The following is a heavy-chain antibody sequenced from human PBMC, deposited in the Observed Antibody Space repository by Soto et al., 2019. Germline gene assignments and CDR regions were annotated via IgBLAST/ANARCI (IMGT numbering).Heavy chain of an antibody. D-gene: IGHD2-15*01. Sequence: SETLSLTCTVSGGSIDTNNYYWCWIRQPPVKVLEWIGSIYQLVSTYYNPALRSRVTISIDTSKNQYSLKLMSVTAADTHVYFCAAILLGATRHTDPGHWGQATLVTVSS. CDR3: AAILLGATRHTDPGH. J-gene: IGHJ4*02. CDR2: IYQLVST. CDR1: GGSIDTNNYY. V-gene: IGHV4-39*01.